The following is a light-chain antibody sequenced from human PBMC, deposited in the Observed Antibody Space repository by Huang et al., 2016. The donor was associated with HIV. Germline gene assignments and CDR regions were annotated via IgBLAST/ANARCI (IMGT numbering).Light chain of an antibody. CDR2: DAS. CDR1: QSIGSY. J-gene: IGKJ1*01. CDR3: QQRNNWPPWT. Sequence: EIVLTQSPATLSLSPGEGATLSCRASQSIGSYLAWYQQRPGQAPRLLIYDASIRATCSPARFSGRGSGTDFTLTISSLEPEDFAVYYCQQRNNWPPWTFGQGTKVELK. V-gene: IGKV3-11*01.